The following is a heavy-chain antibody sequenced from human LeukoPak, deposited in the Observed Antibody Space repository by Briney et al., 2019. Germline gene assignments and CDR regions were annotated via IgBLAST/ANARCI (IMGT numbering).Heavy chain of an antibody. CDR3: ARGAYGSGNYYLVGRRRFDP. V-gene: IGHV4-39*07. J-gene: IGHJ5*02. Sequence: MSSETLSLTCTVSGGSISSISYYWGWIRQPPGKGLEWIGNIYYSGSTYYNPSLKSRVTISLDTSKIQFSLKVRSVTAADTAVYYCARGAYGSGNYYLVGRRRFDPWGQGTLVTVSS. CDR1: GGSISSISYY. CDR2: IYYSGST. D-gene: IGHD3-10*01.